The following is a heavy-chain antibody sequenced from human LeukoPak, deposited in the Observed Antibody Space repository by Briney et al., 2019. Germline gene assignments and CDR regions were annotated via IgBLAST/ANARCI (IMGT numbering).Heavy chain of an antibody. V-gene: IGHV3-23*01. CDR1: GFTFSNYA. Sequence: GGSLRLSCTASGFTFSNYAMSWVRQAPGKGLEWVSAFSGSGGSAYYADSVRGRFTISRDTSDNTLLLQMSSLSADDTAVYYCARERDGDTFDYWGQGTLVIVSS. D-gene: IGHD3-10*01. J-gene: IGHJ4*02. CDR2: FSGSGGSA. CDR3: ARERDGDTFDY.